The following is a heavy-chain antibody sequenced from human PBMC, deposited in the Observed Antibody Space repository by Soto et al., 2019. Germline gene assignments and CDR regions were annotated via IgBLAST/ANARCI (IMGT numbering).Heavy chain of an antibody. CDR3: ARATARGFSGYGLDS. V-gene: IGHV1-2*02. CDR2: INANTGAT. D-gene: IGHD5-12*01. CDR1: GYTFTDNY. J-gene: IGHJ6*02. Sequence: EASVKVFCKASGYTFTDNYIHWVRQAPGQGLEWMGWINANTGATNYAQKFQGRVTMTRDTSVSTAYMDLSRLRSDDTAVYYCARATARGFSGYGLDSWGQGTTVTVSS.